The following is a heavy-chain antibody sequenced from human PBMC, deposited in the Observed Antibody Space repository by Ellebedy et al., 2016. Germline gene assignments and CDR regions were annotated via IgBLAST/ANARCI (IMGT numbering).Heavy chain of an antibody. D-gene: IGHD3-22*01. Sequence: SETLSLXXTVSGGSISSYYWSWIRQPPGKGLEWVGYIYYSGNTNYNPSLKSRVTISLDTSKNQFSLKLSSVTAADTAVYYCARDGAGYYPNYYFDYWGQGTLVTVSS. J-gene: IGHJ4*02. CDR2: IYYSGNT. V-gene: IGHV4-59*01. CDR3: ARDGAGYYPNYYFDY. CDR1: GGSISSYY.